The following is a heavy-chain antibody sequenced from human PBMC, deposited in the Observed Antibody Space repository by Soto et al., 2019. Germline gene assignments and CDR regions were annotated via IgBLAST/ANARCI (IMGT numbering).Heavy chain of an antibody. CDR3: AKDGGSSTSVYFDY. J-gene: IGHJ4*02. CDR1: GFTFSSYG. Sequence: GGSLRLSCAASGFTFSSYGMHWVRQAPGKGLEWVAVISYDGSNKYYADSVKGRFTIFRDNSKNTLYLQMNSLRAEDTAVYYCAKDGGSSTSVYFDYWGQGTLVTVSS. V-gene: IGHV3-30*18. D-gene: IGHD6-6*01. CDR2: ISYDGSNK.